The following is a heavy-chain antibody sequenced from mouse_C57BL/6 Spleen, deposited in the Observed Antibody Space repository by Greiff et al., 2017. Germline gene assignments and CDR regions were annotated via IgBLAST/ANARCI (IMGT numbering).Heavy chain of an antibody. Sequence: QVQLQQSGAELVRPGASVTLSCKASGYTFTDYEMHWVKQTPVHGLAWIGAIDPETGGTAYNQKFKGKAILTADKSSSTAYLELRRLASEDSAVYYCTRYPYGNSWFAYWGQGTLVTVSA. D-gene: IGHD2-1*01. CDR2: IDPETGGT. CDR1: GYTFTDYE. J-gene: IGHJ3*01. V-gene: IGHV1-15*01. CDR3: TRYPYGNSWFAY.